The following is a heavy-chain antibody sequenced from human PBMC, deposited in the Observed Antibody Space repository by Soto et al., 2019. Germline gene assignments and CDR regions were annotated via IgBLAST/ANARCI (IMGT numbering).Heavy chain of an antibody. CDR2: ISGSGGST. V-gene: IGHV3-23*01. Sequence: GGSLRLSCAASGFTFSSYAMSWVRQAPGKGLEWVSAISGSGGSTYYADSVKGRFTISRDNSKNTLYLQMNSLRAEDTAVYYCAKRRGEYGGNSAIDYWGQGTLVTVSS. D-gene: IGHD3-16*01. J-gene: IGHJ4*02. CDR1: GFTFSSYA. CDR3: AKRRGEYGGNSAIDY.